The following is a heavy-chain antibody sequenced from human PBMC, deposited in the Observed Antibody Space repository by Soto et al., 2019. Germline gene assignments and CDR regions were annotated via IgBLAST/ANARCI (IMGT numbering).Heavy chain of an antibody. D-gene: IGHD2-21*02. CDR2: IIPIFGTA. Sequence: QVQLVQSGAEVKKPGSSVKVSCKASGGTFSSYAISWVRQAPGQGLEWMGGIIPIFGTANYAQKFQGRVTITADKSTSTAYMERSSLRSEDTAVYYCAREAYCGGDCYYGAFDIWGQGTMVTVSS. CDR1: GGTFSSYA. J-gene: IGHJ3*02. V-gene: IGHV1-69*06. CDR3: AREAYCGGDCYYGAFDI.